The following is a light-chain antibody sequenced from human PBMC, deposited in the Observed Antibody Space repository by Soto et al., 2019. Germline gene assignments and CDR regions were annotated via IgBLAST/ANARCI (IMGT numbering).Light chain of an antibody. J-gene: IGKJ4*01. Sequence: IQLTHSLSSLSASVGDRFTITFRASQGISSYLGWYQQKPGKAPNLLIYDASTLHSGVPSRFSGGGSGTDFTLTISSLQPEDFATYYCQQVNVYPSTFGGGNKGDIK. CDR2: DAS. CDR1: QGISSY. V-gene: IGKV1-9*01. CDR3: QQVNVYPST.